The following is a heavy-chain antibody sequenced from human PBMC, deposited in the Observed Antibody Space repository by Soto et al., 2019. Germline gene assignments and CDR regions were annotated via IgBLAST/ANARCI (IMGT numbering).Heavy chain of an antibody. CDR2: ISSSSSYI. J-gene: IGHJ5*02. Sequence: PWGSLGLSCASSGVTFSSYSMNWVRQAPGKGLAWVSSISSSSSYIYYADSVKGRFTISRDNAKNSLYLQMNSLRAEDTAVYYCARGADIVVVVAASQARENWFDPWGQGTLVTVSS. D-gene: IGHD2-15*01. CDR3: ARGADIVVVVAASQARENWFDP. V-gene: IGHV3-21*01. CDR1: GVTFSSYS.